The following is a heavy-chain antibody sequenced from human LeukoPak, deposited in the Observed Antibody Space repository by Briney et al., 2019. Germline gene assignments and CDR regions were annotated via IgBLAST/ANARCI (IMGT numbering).Heavy chain of an antibody. D-gene: IGHD6-13*01. J-gene: IGHJ4*02. CDR3: ARDGRIAAAATGLGY. V-gene: IGHV1-2*02. CDR2: INPNSGGT. CDR1: GYTFTGHY. Sequence: ASVKVSCKASGYTFTGHYMHWVRQAPGQGLEWMGWINPNSGGTNYAQKFQGRVTMTRDTSISTAYMELSRLRSDDTAVYYCARDGRIAAAATGLGYWGQGTLVTVSS.